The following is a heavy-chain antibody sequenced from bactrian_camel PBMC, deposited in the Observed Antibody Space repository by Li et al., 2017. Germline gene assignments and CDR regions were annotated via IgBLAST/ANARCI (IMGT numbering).Heavy chain of an antibody. Sequence: HVQLVESGGGSVQAGGSLRLSCLVSGHSRGSNCVGWYRLPPGRAPAEREGIAAIRNGGGETWYHASVKGRFTISQDNAKNTLYLQMNSLKPEDTAMYYCAAGSPGGRHCYTWAPRYNLWGQGTQVTVS. CDR1: GHSRGSNC. D-gene: IGHD2*01. CDR3: AAGSPGGRHCYTWAPRYNL. CDR2: IRNGGGET. V-gene: IGHV3S45*01. J-gene: IGHJ4*01.